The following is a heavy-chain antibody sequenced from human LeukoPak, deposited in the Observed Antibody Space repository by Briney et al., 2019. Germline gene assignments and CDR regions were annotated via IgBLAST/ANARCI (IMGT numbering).Heavy chain of an antibody. CDR2: ITNDGNYE. V-gene: IGHV3-33*05. D-gene: IGHD7-27*01. J-gene: IGHJ4*02. Sequence: SGGSLRLSCAASGFTFSTYGMHWVRQAPGKGLEWVAVITNDGNYEKYADAVRGRFTISRDNSKNTLYLQMNSLSAEDTAVYYRARDSITGDNSLDFWGRGTLVTVSS. CDR3: ARDSITGDNSLDF. CDR1: GFTFSTYG.